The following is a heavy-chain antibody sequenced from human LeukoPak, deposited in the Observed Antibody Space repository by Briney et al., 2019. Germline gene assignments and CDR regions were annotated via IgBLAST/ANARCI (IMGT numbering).Heavy chain of an antibody. CDR2: IYTSVST. CDR1: GGSISSYY. D-gene: IGHD1-26*01. V-gene: IGHV4-4*07. CDR3: ARENSGSYREFDY. Sequence: SETLSLTSTVPGGSISSYYWSWFRQPAGKGLKGIGRIYTSVSTNYNASLKSRVSMSVDTSKNQFSLKLSSVTAADTAVFYCARENSGSYREFDYWGQGTLVTVSS. J-gene: IGHJ4*02.